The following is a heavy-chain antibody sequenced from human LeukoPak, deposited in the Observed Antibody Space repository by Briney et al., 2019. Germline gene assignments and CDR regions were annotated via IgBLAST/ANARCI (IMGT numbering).Heavy chain of an antibody. Sequence: PGGSLRLSCAASGFTFSSYWMSWVRQAPGKGLEWVANIKQDGSEKYYVDSVKGRFTISRDNSKNTLYLQVNSLRDGDTAAYYCAKAGPAALFDYWGQGTLVTVSS. V-gene: IGHV3-7*03. CDR2: IKQDGSEK. CDR3: AKAGPAALFDY. CDR1: GFTFSSYW. D-gene: IGHD6-13*01. J-gene: IGHJ4*02.